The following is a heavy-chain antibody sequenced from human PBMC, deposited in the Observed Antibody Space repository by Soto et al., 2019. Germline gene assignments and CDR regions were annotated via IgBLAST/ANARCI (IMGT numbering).Heavy chain of an antibody. V-gene: IGHV5-51*01. D-gene: IGHD5-18*01. CDR1: GYTFTTYW. Sequence: GESLKISFKASGYTFTTYWIGWVRQMPGKGLEWMGIIYPGDSDTRYSPSFQGQVTISADKSISTAYLQWSSLKASDTAMYYCARQPSRGYTNAYSADYWGQGTLVTVSS. CDR2: IYPGDSDT. J-gene: IGHJ4*02. CDR3: ARQPSRGYTNAYSADY.